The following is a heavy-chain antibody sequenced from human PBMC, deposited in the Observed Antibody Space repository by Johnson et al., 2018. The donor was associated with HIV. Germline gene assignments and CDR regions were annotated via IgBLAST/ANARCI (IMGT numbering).Heavy chain of an antibody. J-gene: IGHJ3*02. CDR3: ARVCRDGYTCDAFDI. D-gene: IGHD5-24*01. CDR2: IYSGGST. V-gene: IGHV3-66*01. Sequence: VQLVESGGGLVQPGGSLRLSCTASGSTVSSNYMSWVRQAPGKGLEWVSVIYSGGSTNYADSVKGRFTISRDNSKNTLFLQMNSLRADDTALYYCARVCRDGYTCDAFDIWGQGTMVTVSS. CDR1: GSTVSSNY.